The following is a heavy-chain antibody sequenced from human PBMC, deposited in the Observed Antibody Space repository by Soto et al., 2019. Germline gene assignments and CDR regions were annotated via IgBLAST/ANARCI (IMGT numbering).Heavy chain of an antibody. V-gene: IGHV4-34*01. Sequence: PSETLSLTCAVYGGSFSGYYWSWIRQPPGKGLELIGEINHSGSTNYNPSLKSRVTISVDTSKNQFSLKLSSVTAADTAVYYCARRRQAYYYYGMDVWGQGTTVTVSS. CDR1: GGSFSGYY. CDR3: ARRRQAYYYYGMDV. J-gene: IGHJ6*02. CDR2: INHSGST.